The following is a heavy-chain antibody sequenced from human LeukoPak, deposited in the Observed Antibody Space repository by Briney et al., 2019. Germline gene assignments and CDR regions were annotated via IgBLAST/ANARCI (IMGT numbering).Heavy chain of an antibody. Sequence: GGSLRLSCAASGFTFSSYAMSWVRQAPGKGLEWVSAISGSGGSTYYADSVKGRFTISRDNSKNTLYLQMNSLKTEDTAVYYCTTDLTVSDFDYWGQGTLVTVSS. CDR2: ISGSGGST. CDR1: GFTFSSYA. D-gene: IGHD3-9*01. CDR3: TTDLTVSDFDY. J-gene: IGHJ4*02. V-gene: IGHV3-23*01.